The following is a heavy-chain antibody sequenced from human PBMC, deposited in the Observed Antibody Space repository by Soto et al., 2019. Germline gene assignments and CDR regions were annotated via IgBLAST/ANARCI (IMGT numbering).Heavy chain of an antibody. D-gene: IGHD3-10*01. CDR3: ARDRRYAEFSLDY. CDR2: ISSSITTV. CDR1: GFTFNNYD. J-gene: IGHJ4*02. V-gene: IGHV3-48*02. Sequence: QSGGSLRLSCTASGFTFNNYDMSWVRQAPGKGLEWVSYISSSITTVYYADSVKGRFTISRDNAQNSLYLQMNSLRNEDTAVYYCARDRRYAEFSLDYWGQGALVTVSS.